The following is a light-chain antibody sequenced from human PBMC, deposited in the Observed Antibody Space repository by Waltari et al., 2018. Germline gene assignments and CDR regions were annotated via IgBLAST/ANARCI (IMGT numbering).Light chain of an antibody. Sequence: EIVMTQSPATLSVSPGERATLSCRASQSVSSNLAWYQQKPGQAPRLLIYGASTRATGIPARFSGSGSGTEFTPTISSLQSEDFAVYYCQKYNNWPQTFGQGTKVEIK. V-gene: IGKV3-15*01. CDR1: QSVSSN. CDR3: QKYNNWPQT. CDR2: GAS. J-gene: IGKJ1*01.